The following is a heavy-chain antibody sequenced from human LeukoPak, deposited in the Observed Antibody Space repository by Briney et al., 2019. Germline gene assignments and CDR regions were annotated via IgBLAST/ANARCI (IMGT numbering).Heavy chain of an antibody. CDR1: GASITTYY. D-gene: IGHD1-20*01. CDR3: ARLDGNWIYFDY. Sequence: SETLSLTCSVSGASITTYYWSWIRQPPGKGLEWIAYIHYSGSTSYNPSLKSRLTISLDTSKNQFSLKLSSVTAADTAVYHCARLDGNWIYFDYWGQGTLVTVSS. J-gene: IGHJ4*02. V-gene: IGHV4-59*08. CDR2: IHYSGST.